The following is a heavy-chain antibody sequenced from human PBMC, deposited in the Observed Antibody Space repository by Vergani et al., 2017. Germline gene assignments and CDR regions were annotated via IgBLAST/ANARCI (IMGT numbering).Heavy chain of an antibody. D-gene: IGHD3-3*01. CDR2: IYYSGST. Sequence: QLQLQESGPGLVKPSETLSLTCTVSGCSISSSSYYWGWIRQPPGKGLEWIGSIYYSGSTYYKPSLKSRFTISVDTSKNHFSLKMSSVTAADTAVYYCASRYHDFWSGYIDYWGQGTLVTVSS. J-gene: IGHJ4*02. CDR1: GCSISSSSYY. V-gene: IGHV4-39*01. CDR3: ASRYHDFWSGYIDY.